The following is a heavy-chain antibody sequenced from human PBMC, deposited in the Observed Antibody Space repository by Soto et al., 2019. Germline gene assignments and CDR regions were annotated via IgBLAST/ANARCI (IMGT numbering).Heavy chain of an antibody. V-gene: IGHV3-21*06. CDR2: ISSTTNYI. Sequence: PGGSLRLSCAASGFTFTRYSMNWVRQAPGKGLEWVSSISSTTNYIYYGDSMKGRFTISRDNAKNSLYLEMNSLRAEDTAVYYCARGKDSSSWFGHYFDYWGQGTLVTVSS. D-gene: IGHD6-13*01. CDR3: ARGKDSSSWFGHYFDY. J-gene: IGHJ4*02. CDR1: GFTFTRYS.